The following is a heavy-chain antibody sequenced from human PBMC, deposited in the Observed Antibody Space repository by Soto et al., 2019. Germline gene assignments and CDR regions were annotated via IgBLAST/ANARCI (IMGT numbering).Heavy chain of an antibody. CDR1: GGSISSYY. CDR3: AREGNYYGMDV. Sequence: SETLALTCTVSGGSISSYYWSWIRQPPGKGLEWIGYIYYSGSTNYNPSLKSRVTISVDTSKNQFSLKLSSVTAADTAVYYCAREGNYYGMDVWGQGTTVTVSS. J-gene: IGHJ6*02. CDR2: IYYSGST. V-gene: IGHV4-59*01.